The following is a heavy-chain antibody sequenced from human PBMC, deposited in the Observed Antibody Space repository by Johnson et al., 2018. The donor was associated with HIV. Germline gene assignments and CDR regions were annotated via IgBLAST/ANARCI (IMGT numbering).Heavy chain of an antibody. CDR3: ARGPNGQLDDAFDI. Sequence: MLLVESGGGLVQPGGSLRLSCAASGFTFSSYDMSWVRQAPGKGLAWVSGISTSGSSTYYADSVKGRFTISRDNSKNTVYLQLNNLRAGDTAVYYCARGPNGQLDDAFDIWGQGTMVTVSS. V-gene: IGHV3-23*04. CDR2: ISTSGSST. J-gene: IGHJ3*02. CDR1: GFTFSSYD. D-gene: IGHD6-6*01.